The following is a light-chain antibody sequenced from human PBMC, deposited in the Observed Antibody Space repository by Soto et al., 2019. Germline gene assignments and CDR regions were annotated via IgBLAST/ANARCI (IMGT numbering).Light chain of an antibody. V-gene: IGKV1-9*01. CDR3: QQLKSYPYT. CDR1: RGISNY. J-gene: IGKJ2*01. Sequence: DIRLTQSPSFLSASVGDRVTITCRASRGISNYLAWYQQKPGQAHKLLISAASTLQSGDPSRFSGSGSGTEFTLTIGSLQPEDFAIYYCQQLKSYPYTFGQGTKLEIK. CDR2: AAS.